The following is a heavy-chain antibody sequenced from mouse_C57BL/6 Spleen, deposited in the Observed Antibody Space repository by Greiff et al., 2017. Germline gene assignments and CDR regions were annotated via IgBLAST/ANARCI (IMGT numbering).Heavy chain of an antibody. Sequence: QVQLKQPGAELVKPGASVKMSCKASGYTFTSYWIIWVKQRPGQGLEWIGDIYPGSGSTNYNEKFKSKATLTVDTSSSTAYMQLSSLTSEDSAVYYYAGWDRRNHTFAYWGQGTLVTVSA. CDR3: AGWDRRNHTFAY. CDR1: GYTFTSYW. J-gene: IGHJ3*01. D-gene: IGHD4-1*01. V-gene: IGHV1-55*01. CDR2: IYPGSGST.